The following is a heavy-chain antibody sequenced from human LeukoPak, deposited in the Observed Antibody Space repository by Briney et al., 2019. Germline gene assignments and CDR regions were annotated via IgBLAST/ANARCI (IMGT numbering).Heavy chain of an antibody. CDR2: IYPDDSDA. J-gene: IGHJ2*01. V-gene: IGHV5-51*01. CDR1: GYSFTSYW. D-gene: IGHD1-1*01. CDR3: ARQETGSNYWYFDL. Sequence: PGESLKISCKGSGYSFTSYWIAWVRQMPGKGLEWMGIIYPDDSDARYNPSFQGQVTISADKSITTAYLQWSSLKASDTAMYYCARQETGSNYWYFDLWGRGTLVTVSS.